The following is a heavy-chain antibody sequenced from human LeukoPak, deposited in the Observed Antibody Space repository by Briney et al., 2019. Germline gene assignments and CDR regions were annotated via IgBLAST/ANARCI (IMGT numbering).Heavy chain of an antibody. J-gene: IGHJ4*02. CDR3: ASEVQSCTSTTCYLPFNY. Sequence: GASVKVSCKASGHTFAIYDITWVRQAPGQGLEWMGWISAHNGNTNYAQKFQGRVTMTTDTSTSTAYMGLRSLRSDDTAVYYCASEVQSCTSTTCYLPFNYWGQGTLVTVSS. CDR1: GHTFAIYD. CDR2: ISAHNGNT. D-gene: IGHD2-2*01. V-gene: IGHV1-18*01.